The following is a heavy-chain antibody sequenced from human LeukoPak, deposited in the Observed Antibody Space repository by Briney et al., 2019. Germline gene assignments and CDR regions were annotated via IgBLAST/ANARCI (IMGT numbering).Heavy chain of an antibody. D-gene: IGHD2-15*01. CDR2: IYHSGST. CDR1: GYTISSGYY. Sequence: SETLSLTCAVSGYTISSGYYWGWIRQPPGKGLEWIGSIYHSGSTYYNPSLKSRVTISVDTSKNQFSLKLSSVTAADTAVYYCARLPNVTPPLVGSWCQGTLVTGAS. CDR3: ARLPNVTPPLVGS. V-gene: IGHV4-38-2*01. J-gene: IGHJ5*02.